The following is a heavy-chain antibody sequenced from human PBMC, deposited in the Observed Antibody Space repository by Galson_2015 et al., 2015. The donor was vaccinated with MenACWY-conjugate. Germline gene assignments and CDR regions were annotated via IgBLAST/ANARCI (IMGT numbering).Heavy chain of an antibody. J-gene: IGHJ4*02. V-gene: IGHV1-69*13. CDR2: ITPLFNKA. CDR1: GGTFSTYT. D-gene: IGHD4-23*01. CDR3: AREGKSNDYGGNSADY. Sequence: SVKVSCKASGGTFSTYTFSWVRQAPGQGLEWMGGITPLFNKAKYAQKFQGRLTITADESASTAYMELRSLRFEDTALYYCAREGKSNDYGGNSADYWGQRTLVTVSS.